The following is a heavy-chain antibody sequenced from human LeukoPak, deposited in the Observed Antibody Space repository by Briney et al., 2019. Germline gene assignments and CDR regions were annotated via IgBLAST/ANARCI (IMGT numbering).Heavy chain of an antibody. V-gene: IGHV3-48*03. CDR3: ARAKMATGGEIFDY. CDR2: ISGSGATT. D-gene: IGHD5-24*01. J-gene: IGHJ4*02. Sequence: PGGSLRLSCGASGFIFSSYEMNWVRQAPGEGLEWVSYISGSGATTYYADSVKGRFTISRDNAKNSLSLQMNSLRAEDTAVYYCARAKMATGGEIFDYWGQGALVTVSS. CDR1: GFIFSSYE.